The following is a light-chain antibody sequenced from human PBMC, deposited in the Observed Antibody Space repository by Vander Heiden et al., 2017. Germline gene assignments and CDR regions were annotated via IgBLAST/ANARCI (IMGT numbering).Light chain of an antibody. Sequence: SYVLTQPPSVSVAPGPTATITCGGNSIGSKSVQWSQQRPGQAPVLVVYDNLDRPSGIPERISGSNSGNTATLTISRVEAGDEADYYCQVWDSISDVGVFGGGTKLTVL. CDR2: DNL. CDR1: SIGSKS. V-gene: IGLV3-21*02. J-gene: IGLJ2*01. CDR3: QVWDSISDVGV.